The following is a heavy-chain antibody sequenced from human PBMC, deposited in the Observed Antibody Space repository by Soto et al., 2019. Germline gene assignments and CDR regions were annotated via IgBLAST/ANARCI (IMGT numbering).Heavy chain of an antibody. CDR1: GFTFSNAL. CDR3: TTLTIFPPVGMDV. V-gene: IGHV3-15*01. D-gene: IGHD3-3*01. CDR2: IKTKIDGETT. J-gene: IGHJ6*02. Sequence: GGSLRLSCAASGFTFSNALMSWVRQAPGKGLEWGGRIKTKIDGETTDYAAPVKGRFTSSRDDSKNTLYLQMNSLKTEDTAVYYCTTLTIFPPVGMDVWGQGTTVTVSS.